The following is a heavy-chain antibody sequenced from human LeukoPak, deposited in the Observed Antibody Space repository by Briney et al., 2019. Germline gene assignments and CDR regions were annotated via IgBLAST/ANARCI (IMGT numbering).Heavy chain of an antibody. J-gene: IGHJ4*02. CDR2: IYSGDDT. CDR1: GFTASSTY. CDR3: ARYDTLWAFDY. D-gene: IGHD2/OR15-2a*01. V-gene: IGHV3-53*01. Sequence: GGSLRLSCAASGFTASSTYMSWVRQAPGKGLEWVSTIYSGDDTNYADSVKGRFTISRDNSKNTVYLQMNSLSAEDTAVYYCARYDTLWAFDYWGQGTLVTVSS.